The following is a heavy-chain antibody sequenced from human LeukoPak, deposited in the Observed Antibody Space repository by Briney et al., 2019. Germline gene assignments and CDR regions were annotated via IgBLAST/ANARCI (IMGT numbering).Heavy chain of an antibody. J-gene: IGHJ6*02. V-gene: IGHV3-66*01. D-gene: IGHD4-11*01. CDR3: ARSYSNHLFGMDV. CDR2: IYSGGST. Sequence: GGSLRLSCVASGFIVSSYYMTWVRQAPGKGLEWVSVIYSGGSTYYADSVKGRVAISRDNSKNTVFLQMSSVRAEDTAVYFCARSYSNHLFGMDVWGQGTTVTVTS. CDR1: GFIVSSYY.